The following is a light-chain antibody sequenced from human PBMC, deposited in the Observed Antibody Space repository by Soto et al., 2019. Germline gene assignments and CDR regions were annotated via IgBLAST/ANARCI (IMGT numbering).Light chain of an antibody. J-gene: IGLJ2*01. Sequence: QSVLTQPPSAPGSPGQSVTISCTGTSSDVGDYKYVSWYQQHPGKAPKLMIYEVDKRPSGVPDRFSGSKSGNTASLAVSGLQAEDEADYFCSSYAGSNVIFGGGTKLTVL. CDR3: SSYAGSNVI. V-gene: IGLV2-8*01. CDR2: EVD. CDR1: SSDVGDYKY.